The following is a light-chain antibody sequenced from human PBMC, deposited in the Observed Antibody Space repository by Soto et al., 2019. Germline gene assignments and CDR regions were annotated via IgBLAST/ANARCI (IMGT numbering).Light chain of an antibody. CDR1: QSVSSSY. Sequence: EIVLTQSPGTLSLSPGERATLSCRASQSVSSSYLAWYQQKPGQAPRLLIYGASSRATGIPDRFSGSGSGTDFTLTISRLEPDDFAVYYCQQYGSSLLMYTFGQGTKLEIK. CDR2: GAS. V-gene: IGKV3-20*01. J-gene: IGKJ2*01. CDR3: QQYGSSLLMYT.